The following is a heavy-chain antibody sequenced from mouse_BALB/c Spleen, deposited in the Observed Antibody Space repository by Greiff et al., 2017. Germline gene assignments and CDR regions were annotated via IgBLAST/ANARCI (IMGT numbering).Heavy chain of an antibody. CDR2: ISSGSSTI. D-gene: IGHD3-1*01. J-gene: IGHJ3*01. CDR3: AREGYDFAY. Sequence: EVKLVESGGGLVQPGGSRKLSCAASGFTFSSFGMHWVRQAPEKGLEWVAYISSGSSTIYYADTVKGRFTISRDNPKNTLFLQMTSLRSEDTAMYYCAREGYDFAYWGQGTLVTVSA. V-gene: IGHV5-17*02. CDR1: GFTFSSFG.